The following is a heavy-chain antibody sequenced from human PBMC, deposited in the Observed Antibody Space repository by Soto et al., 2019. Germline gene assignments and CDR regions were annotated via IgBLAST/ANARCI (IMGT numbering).Heavy chain of an antibody. J-gene: IGHJ5*02. CDR1: GFNFSDHW. Sequence: GGSLRLSCAASGFNFSDHWMHWVRQRPAEGLVWVSRITSDGKSKAYAESVKGRFAISRDNAKNTLYLQMNGLTAEDTAVYYCARESGDWPLNWFDPWGQGTLVTVSS. V-gene: IGHV3-74*01. CDR2: ITSDGKSK. CDR3: ARESGDWPLNWFDP. D-gene: IGHD2-21*02.